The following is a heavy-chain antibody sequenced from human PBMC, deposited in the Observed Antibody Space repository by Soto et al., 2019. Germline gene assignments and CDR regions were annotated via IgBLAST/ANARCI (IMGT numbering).Heavy chain of an antibody. CDR1: GGSISSYY. CDR2: IYYSGST. Sequence: PSETLSLTCTVSGGSISSYYWSWIRQPPGKGLEWIGYIYYSGSTNYNPSLKSRVTISVDTSKNQFSLKLSSVTAADTAVYYCARGSERITIFGVVTRRGNWFDPWGQGTLVTVS. V-gene: IGHV4-59*01. D-gene: IGHD3-3*01. J-gene: IGHJ5*02. CDR3: ARGSERITIFGVVTRRGNWFDP.